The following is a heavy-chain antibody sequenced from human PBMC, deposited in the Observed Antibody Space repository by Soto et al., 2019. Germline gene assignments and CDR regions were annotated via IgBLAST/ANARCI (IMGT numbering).Heavy chain of an antibody. Sequence: EVQLLGSGGGLVRPGGSLRLSCAASGFTFSIFPMSWVRQAPGKGPEWVAAIKAGGGDTYYADSVKGRFTISRDNSENILYLQMNSLTVEDTAMYYCRRDVVASSPPGADYWGQGTLVTLSS. V-gene: IGHV3-23*01. D-gene: IGHD5-12*01. CDR2: IKAGGGDT. CDR1: GFTFSIFP. J-gene: IGHJ4*02. CDR3: RRDVVASSPPGADY.